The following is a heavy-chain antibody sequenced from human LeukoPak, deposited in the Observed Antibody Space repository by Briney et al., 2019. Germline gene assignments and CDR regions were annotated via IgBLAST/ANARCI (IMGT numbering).Heavy chain of an antibody. CDR2: IYYRGNS. CDR3: ARGVYNHFDY. D-gene: IGHD5/OR15-5a*01. CDR1: GGSISSGDYY. Sequence: SQTLSLTCTVSGGSISSGDYYWSWIPHPPGKGLEWIGYIYYRGNSYYVQSLKSRVTISVDTSKNQFSLMLSSVTAADTAVYYCARGVYNHFDYWGQGTLVTVSS. V-gene: IGHV4-30-4*01. J-gene: IGHJ4*02.